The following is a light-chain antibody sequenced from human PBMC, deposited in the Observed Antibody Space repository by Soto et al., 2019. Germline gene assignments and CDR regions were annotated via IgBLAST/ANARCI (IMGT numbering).Light chain of an antibody. Sequence: DIQMTQSPSTLSASVGDRITITCRASQSISTWLAWYQQKPGKAPKLLIYKASSLQSGGPSRFSGSGSGTEFALTISSLQPDDFATYYCQHYTTYSRAFGQGTKVEIK. CDR3: QHYTTYSRA. J-gene: IGKJ1*01. CDR2: KAS. V-gene: IGKV1-5*03. CDR1: QSISTW.